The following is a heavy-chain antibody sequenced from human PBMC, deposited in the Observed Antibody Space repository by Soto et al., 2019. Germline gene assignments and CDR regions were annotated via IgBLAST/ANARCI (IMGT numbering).Heavy chain of an antibody. J-gene: IGHJ4*02. Sequence: LRGSCAASKFTYSTYAMTWVRQAPGKVLESVSDISGSGDNTYYADSVKGRFTSSRDNSKSTLYLQMNSLRAEDTAVYYCAKDMVHCTGTRCARYFEKWGRGTLVTVSS. D-gene: IGHD2-8*02. CDR3: AKDMVHCTGTRCARYFEK. CDR2: ISGSGDNT. V-gene: IGHV3-23*01. CDR1: KFTYSTYA.